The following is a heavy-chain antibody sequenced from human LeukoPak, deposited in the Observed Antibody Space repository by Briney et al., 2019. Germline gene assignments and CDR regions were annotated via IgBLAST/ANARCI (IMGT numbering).Heavy chain of an antibody. CDR2: INHSGST. Sequence: KSSETLSLTCAVYGGSFSGYYWSWIRQPPGKGLEWIGEINHSGSTNYNPSLKSRVTISVDTSKNQFSLKLSSETAADTAVYYCARGNILTGYNFDYWGQGTLVTVSS. J-gene: IGHJ4*02. V-gene: IGHV4-34*01. CDR3: ARGNILTGYNFDY. CDR1: GGSFSGYY. D-gene: IGHD3-9*01.